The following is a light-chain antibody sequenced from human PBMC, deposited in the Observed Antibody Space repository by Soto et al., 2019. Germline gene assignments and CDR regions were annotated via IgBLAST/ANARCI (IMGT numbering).Light chain of an antibody. Sequence: QSALTQPASVSGSPGQSITISCTGTSSDIGGYNYVSWYQQPPGKAPKLVIYEVTNRPSGVSSRFSGSKSGNSASLTISGLQAEDEADYYCSSYTSSSTLVFGGGTKVTVL. V-gene: IGLV2-14*01. J-gene: IGLJ3*02. CDR2: EVT. CDR3: SSYTSSSTLV. CDR1: SSDIGGYNY.